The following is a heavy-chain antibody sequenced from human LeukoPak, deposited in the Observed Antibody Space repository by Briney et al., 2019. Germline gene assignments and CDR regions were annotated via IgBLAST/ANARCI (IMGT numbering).Heavy chain of an antibody. D-gene: IGHD6-13*01. V-gene: IGHV1-2*02. Sequence: ASVKVSCKASGYTFTGYYMHWVRQAPGQGLEWMGWINPNSGGTNYAQKFQGRVTMTRDTSISTAYMELSRLRSDDTAVYYCAREYSSSWYSIRKDNWFDPWGQGTLVTVSS. J-gene: IGHJ5*02. CDR3: AREYSSSWYSIRKDNWFDP. CDR1: GYTFTGYY. CDR2: INPNSGGT.